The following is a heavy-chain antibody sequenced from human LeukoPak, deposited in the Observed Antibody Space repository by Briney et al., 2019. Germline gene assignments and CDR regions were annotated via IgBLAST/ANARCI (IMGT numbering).Heavy chain of an antibody. CDR2: ISYDGSNK. CDR3: AKSSGWPNDAFDI. CDR1: GFTFSSYG. Sequence: GRSLRLSCAASGFTFSSYGMHWVRQAPGKGLEWVAVISYDGSNKYYADSVKGRFTISRDNSKNTLYLQMNSLRAEDTAVYYCAKSSGWPNDAFDIWGQGTMVTVSS. J-gene: IGHJ3*02. V-gene: IGHV3-30*18. D-gene: IGHD6-19*01.